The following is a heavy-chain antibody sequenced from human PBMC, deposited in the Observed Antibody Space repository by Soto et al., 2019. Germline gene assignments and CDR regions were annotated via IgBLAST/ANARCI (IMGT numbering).Heavy chain of an antibody. V-gene: IGHV1-46*01. CDR3: ATTVVGATKRSYYGLDV. CDR2: INPSTGNT. D-gene: IGHD1-26*01. CDR1: GYNFTTYK. J-gene: IGHJ6*02. Sequence: QMQLVQSGAEVKKPGASVKVSCKASGYNFTTYKVYWVRQAPGQGLEWMGVINPSTGNTAYAQKFEGRVTRIRDTSTSTVYMELSSLRSEDTALYYCATTVVGATKRSYYGLDVWGQGTTVTVSS.